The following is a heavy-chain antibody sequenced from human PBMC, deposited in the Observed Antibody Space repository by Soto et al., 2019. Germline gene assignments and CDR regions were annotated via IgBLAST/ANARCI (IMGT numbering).Heavy chain of an antibody. CDR1: GYTFRGYG. Sequence: SVKVTCKASGYTFRGYGINWVRQAPGQGLEWVGWISAYNGDTHYAPKFQDRITWRTETSTDNAYMKLYSLRLDDTAVYSCASYWTRYNDNSGLFLYYWGQGSLVTVSS. D-gene: IGHD3-22*01. V-gene: IGHV1-18*04. CDR3: ASYWTRYNDNSGLFLYY. CDR2: ISAYNGDT. J-gene: IGHJ4*02.